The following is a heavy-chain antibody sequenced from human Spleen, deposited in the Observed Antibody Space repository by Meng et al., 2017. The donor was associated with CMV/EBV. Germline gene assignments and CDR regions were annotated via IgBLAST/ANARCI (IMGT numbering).Heavy chain of an antibody. V-gene: IGHV4-59*12. D-gene: IGHD3-3*01. CDR2: IYYSGST. CDR3: ARDLRFPDNWFDP. J-gene: IGHJ5*02. Sequence: SETLSLTCTVSGGSISSYYWTWIRQPPGKGLEWIGHIYYSGSTKYNPSLKSRVTISVDTSKNQFSLKLSSVTAADTAVYYCARDLRFPDNWFDPWGQGTLVTVSS. CDR1: GGSISSYY.